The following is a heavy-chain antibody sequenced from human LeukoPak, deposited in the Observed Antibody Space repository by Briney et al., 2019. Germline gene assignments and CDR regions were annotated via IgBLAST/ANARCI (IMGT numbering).Heavy chain of an antibody. CDR1: GFTFSSYV. V-gene: IGHV3-23*01. Sequence: GASLRLSCAASGFTFSSYVMSWVRQAPGKGLEWVSAISTRGSSTNYADSVKGRFTISRDNSKNTLYLQMNSLRAEDTAVYYCAKLPGGSYFDSDYWGQGTLVTVSS. J-gene: IGHJ4*02. CDR3: AKLPGGSYFDSDY. CDR2: ISTRGSST. D-gene: IGHD1-26*01.